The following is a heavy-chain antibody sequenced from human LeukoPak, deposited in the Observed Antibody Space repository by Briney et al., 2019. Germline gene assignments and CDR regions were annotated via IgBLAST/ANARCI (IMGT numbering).Heavy chain of an antibody. D-gene: IGHD4-17*01. Sequence: SETLSLTCAVSGGSFSAYYWSWIRQPPAKRLEWIGEINHSGSANYNPSLKSRVTISVDTSKNQFSLNLTSVTAADTAVYYCAPVTTTHWFDPWGQGTLVTVSS. CDR2: INHSGSA. CDR3: APVTTTHWFDP. J-gene: IGHJ5*02. CDR1: GGSFSAYY. V-gene: IGHV4-34*01.